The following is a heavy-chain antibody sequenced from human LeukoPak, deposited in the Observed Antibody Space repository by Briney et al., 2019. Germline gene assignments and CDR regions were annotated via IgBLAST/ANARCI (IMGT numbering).Heavy chain of an antibody. Sequence: ASVKVSCKASGYTFTSYYMHWVRQAPGQGLEWMGIINPSGGSTSYAQKFQGRVTMTRDTSTSTVYMELSSLRSKDTAVYYCARGPGALTYYYGSGSLFAGFDYWGQGTLVTVSS. J-gene: IGHJ4*02. D-gene: IGHD3-10*01. CDR1: GYTFTSYY. CDR3: ARGPGALTYYYGSGSLFAGFDY. V-gene: IGHV1-46*01. CDR2: INPSGGST.